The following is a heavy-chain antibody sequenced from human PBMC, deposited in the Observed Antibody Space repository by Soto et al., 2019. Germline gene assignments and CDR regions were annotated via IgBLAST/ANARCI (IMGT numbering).Heavy chain of an antibody. CDR2: IKQDGSEK. CDR3: VLDHRGAALTL. D-gene: IGHD3-10*01. V-gene: IGHV3-7*01. Sequence: EMHLVESGGGLVQPGGSLRLSCAASGFTFSTYWMSWVRQAPGKGLEWVANIKQDGSEKYYVDSVKGRFTVSRDNAKESLYLQMNSLRAEDTAVYYCVLDHRGAALTLWGKGTTVTVSS. J-gene: IGHJ6*04. CDR1: GFTFSTYW.